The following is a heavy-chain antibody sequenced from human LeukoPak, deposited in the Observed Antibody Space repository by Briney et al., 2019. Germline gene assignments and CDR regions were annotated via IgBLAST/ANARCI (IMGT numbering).Heavy chain of an antibody. Sequence: HPGGSLRLSCAAPGFTVSSNYMSWVRQAPGKGLEWVSVIYSGGSTYYADSVKGRFTISRDNAKNSLYLQMNSLRAEDTAVYYCATGAVDTANYWGQGALVTVSS. CDR2: IYSGGST. V-gene: IGHV3-53*01. D-gene: IGHD5-18*01. J-gene: IGHJ4*02. CDR3: ATGAVDTANY. CDR1: GFTVSSNY.